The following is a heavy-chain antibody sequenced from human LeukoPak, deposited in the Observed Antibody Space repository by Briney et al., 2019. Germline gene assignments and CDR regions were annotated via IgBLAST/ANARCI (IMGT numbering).Heavy chain of an antibody. CDR3: ARDLTESN. CDR1: GFTVSSNY. V-gene: IGHV3-66*02. CDR2: IYSGGST. J-gene: IGHJ4*02. Sequence: GGSLRLSCAASGFTVSSNYMSWVRQAPGKGLEWVSVIYSGGSTYYADSVEGRFTISRDNSKNTLYIQMNSLRAEDTAVYYCARDLTESNWGQGTLVTVSS.